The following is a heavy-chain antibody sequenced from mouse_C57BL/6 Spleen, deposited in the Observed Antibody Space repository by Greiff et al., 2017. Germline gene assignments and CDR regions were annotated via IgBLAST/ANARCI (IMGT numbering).Heavy chain of an antibody. J-gene: IGHJ4*01. Sequence: VQLQQPGAELVRPGSSVKLSCKASGYTFTSYWMDWVKQRPGQGLEWNGNIYPSDSETHYNQKFKDKATLTVDKSSSTAYMQLSSLTSEDSAVYYCAILLPQGDYAMDYWGQGTSVTVSS. CDR1: GYTFTSYW. CDR2: IYPSDSET. V-gene: IGHV1-61*01. D-gene: IGHD2-12*01. CDR3: AILLPQGDYAMDY.